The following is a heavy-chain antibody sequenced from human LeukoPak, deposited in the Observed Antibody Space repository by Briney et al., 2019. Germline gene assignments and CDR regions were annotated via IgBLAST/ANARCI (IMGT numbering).Heavy chain of an antibody. CDR3: ARQISDYYYYYIHV. D-gene: IGHD3-3*01. CDR1: GGSISSSHYY. J-gene: IGHJ6*03. Sequence: PSESLSLTCTVSGGSISSSHYYWGWIRQPPGKGLEWIGTIYYSGTTYYNPSLESRVTMSEDTSKNQFSLTLRSVTATDTAVYYCARQISDYYYYYIHVWGKGTTVTVSS. CDR2: IYYSGTT. V-gene: IGHV4-39*01.